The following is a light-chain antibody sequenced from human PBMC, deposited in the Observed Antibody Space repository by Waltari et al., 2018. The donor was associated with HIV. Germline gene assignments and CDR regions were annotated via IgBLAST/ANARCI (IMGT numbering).Light chain of an antibody. CDR3: AVWDDGLNGPE. CDR1: NSNIGSNT. V-gene: IGLV1-44*01. CDR2: SDV. J-gene: IGLJ3*02. Sequence: QSVLTQPPSASGTPGQRVTISCSGSNSNIGSNTVSWYQQLPGMAPKLLIYSDVQRPSGVPDRFSGSKSGTSASRAISGLQSEEEADYYCAVWDDGLNGPEFGGGTKLTVL.